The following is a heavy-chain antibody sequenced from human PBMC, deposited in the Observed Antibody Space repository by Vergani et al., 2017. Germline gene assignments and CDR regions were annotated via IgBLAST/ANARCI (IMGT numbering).Heavy chain of an antibody. D-gene: IGHD2/OR15-2a*01. J-gene: IGHJ4*02. V-gene: IGHV5-51*01. CDR2: IYPGDSDT. Sequence: EVQLVQSGAEVKKPGESLKISCKGSGYSFTSYWIGWVRQMPGKGLEWMGIIYPGDSDTRASPSFQGTVTISADKSISTAYLQWSSLKASDTSMYYCAVVTFLPTVRYRPLLDYWGQGTLVTVSS. CDR1: GYSFTSYW. CDR3: AVVTFLPTVRYRPLLDY.